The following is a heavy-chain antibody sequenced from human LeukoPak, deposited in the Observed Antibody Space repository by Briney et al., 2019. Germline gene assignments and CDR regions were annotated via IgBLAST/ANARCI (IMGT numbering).Heavy chain of an antibody. Sequence: PGGSLRLSCAASGFTFSSHGMHWVRQAPGKGLGWVAVIWYDGGNKYYADSVKGRFTISRDNSKNTLFLQMNSLRAEDTAVYYCARINGAAYNIDYWGQGTLVTVSS. J-gene: IGHJ4*02. V-gene: IGHV3-33*01. D-gene: IGHD5-24*01. CDR3: ARINGAAYNIDY. CDR1: GFTFSSHG. CDR2: IWYDGGNK.